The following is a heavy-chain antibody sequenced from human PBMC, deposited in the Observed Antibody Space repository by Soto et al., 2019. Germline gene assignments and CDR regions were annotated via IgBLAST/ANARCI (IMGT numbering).Heavy chain of an antibody. CDR1: GYSFAGYW. J-gene: IGHJ4*02. V-gene: IGHV5-10-1*01. Sequence: GESLKISCKGSGYSFAGYWITWVRQKPGKGLELMGRIDPSDSQTYYSPSFRGHVTISVTKSITTVFLQWGSLRASDTAMYYCARQIYDSDTGPNFQYYFDSWGQGTPVTVSS. D-gene: IGHD3-22*01. CDR3: ARQIYDSDTGPNFQYYFDS. CDR2: IDPSDSQT.